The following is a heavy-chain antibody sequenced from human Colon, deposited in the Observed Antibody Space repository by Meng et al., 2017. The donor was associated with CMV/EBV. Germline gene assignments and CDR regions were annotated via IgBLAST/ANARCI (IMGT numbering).Heavy chain of an antibody. D-gene: IGHD5-18*01. CDR3: ASYTWTQLCI. J-gene: IGHJ4*02. CDR1: GFTFSSYE. CDR2: ISSSGSTI. Sequence: GESLKISCAASGFTFSSYEMNWVRQAPGKGLEWVSYISSSGSTIYYADSVKGRFTISRDNAKNSLYLQMNSLRGDDTAVYYCASYTWTQLCIWGQGTLVTVSS. V-gene: IGHV3-48*03.